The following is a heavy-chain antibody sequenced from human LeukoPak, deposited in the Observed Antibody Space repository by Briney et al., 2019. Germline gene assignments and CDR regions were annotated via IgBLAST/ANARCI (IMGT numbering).Heavy chain of an antibody. Sequence: GGSLRLSCAASGFNFNSYWMHWVRQAPGKGLVWVSRIDIDGSSTIYADSVKGRFTISRDNAKNTLYLQINSLRAEDTAVYYCARGGYAHAFDIWGQGTGVTVSS. J-gene: IGHJ3*02. V-gene: IGHV3-74*01. CDR3: ARGGYAHAFDI. CDR2: IDIDGSST. D-gene: IGHD5-18*01. CDR1: GFNFNSYW.